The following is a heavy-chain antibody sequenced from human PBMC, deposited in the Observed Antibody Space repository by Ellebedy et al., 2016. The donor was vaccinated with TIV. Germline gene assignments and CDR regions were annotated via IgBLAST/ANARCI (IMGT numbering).Heavy chain of an antibody. J-gene: IGHJ4*02. Sequence: SETLSLTXTVSGGSISSGGYYWSWIRQHPGKGLEWIGYIYYSGSTYYNPSLKSRVTISVVTSKDQFSLKLSSVTAADTAVYYCARDDREFDYWGQGTLVTVSS. V-gene: IGHV4-31*03. D-gene: IGHD3-10*01. CDR3: ARDDREFDY. CDR1: GGSISSGGYY. CDR2: IYYSGST.